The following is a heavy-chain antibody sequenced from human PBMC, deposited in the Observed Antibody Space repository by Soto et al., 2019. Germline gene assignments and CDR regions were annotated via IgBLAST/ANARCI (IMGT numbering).Heavy chain of an antibody. CDR3: ARENFGVVIHDAFDL. V-gene: IGHV4-31*03. CDR2: IFDSETA. Sequence: QVQLQESGPGLVKTSQTLSLTCTVSGGSVSSGGYYWNWIRQHPGKGLEWLGYIFDSETAYYNPSLNSRLTISMDTSKNQFSLKVTSVTPADTAVYYCARENFGVVIHDAFDLWGQGTMVTVSS. CDR1: GGSVSSGGYY. D-gene: IGHD3-3*01. J-gene: IGHJ3*01.